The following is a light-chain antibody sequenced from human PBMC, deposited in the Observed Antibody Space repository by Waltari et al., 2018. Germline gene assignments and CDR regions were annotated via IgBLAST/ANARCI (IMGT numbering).Light chain of an antibody. V-gene: IGKV3-15*01. Sequence: EIVMTQSPATLSLSPGERATLSCRASQSVSNNLAWYQQKPGQAPRLLIYGASTRATGIPARFSGSGSGTEFTLTISSLQSEDFAVYYCQQYNDWSFGQGTKLEIK. J-gene: IGKJ2*01. CDR2: GAS. CDR3: QQYNDWS. CDR1: QSVSNN.